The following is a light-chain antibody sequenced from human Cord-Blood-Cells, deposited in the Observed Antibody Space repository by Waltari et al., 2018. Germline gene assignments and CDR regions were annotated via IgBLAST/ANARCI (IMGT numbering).Light chain of an antibody. CDR3: QQRSNWYT. Sequence: EIVLTQSPATQSLSPGERATLSRRASQSVSSYLAWYQQKPGQAPRLLIYDASNRATGIPARFSGSGSGTDFTLTISSLEPEDFAVYYCQQRSNWYTFGQGTKLEIK. V-gene: IGKV3-11*01. J-gene: IGKJ2*01. CDR2: DAS. CDR1: QSVSSY.